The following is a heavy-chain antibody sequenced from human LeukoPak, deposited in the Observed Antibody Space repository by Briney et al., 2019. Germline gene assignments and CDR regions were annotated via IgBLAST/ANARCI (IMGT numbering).Heavy chain of an antibody. CDR3: ARGPEWVVAARRDWYFDL. J-gene: IGHJ2*01. D-gene: IGHD6-6*01. Sequence: GASVKVSCKASGYTFTSYGISWVRQAPGQGLEWMGWISAYNGNTNYAQKLQGRVTMTTDTSTSTAYMELRSLRSDDTAVYYCARGPEWVVAARRDWYFDLWGRGTLVTVSS. V-gene: IGHV1-18*01. CDR2: ISAYNGNT. CDR1: GYTFTSYG.